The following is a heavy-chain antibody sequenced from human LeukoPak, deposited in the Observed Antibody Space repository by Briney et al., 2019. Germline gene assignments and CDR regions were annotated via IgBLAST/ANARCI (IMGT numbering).Heavy chain of an antibody. CDR2: ISYDGSNK. CDR3: ARGTFDWSSYYFDY. D-gene: IGHD3-9*01. CDR1: GFTFSSYG. Sequence: GRSLRLSCAASGFTFSSYGMHWVRQAPGKGLEWVAVISYDGSNKYYADSVKGRFTISRDNSKNTLYLQMNSLRAEDTAVYYCARGTFDWSSYYFDYWGQGTLATVSS. V-gene: IGHV3-30*03. J-gene: IGHJ4*02.